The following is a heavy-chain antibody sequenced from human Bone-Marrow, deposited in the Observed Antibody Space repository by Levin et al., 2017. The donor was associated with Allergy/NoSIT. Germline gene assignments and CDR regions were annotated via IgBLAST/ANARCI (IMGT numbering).Heavy chain of an antibody. J-gene: IGHJ4*02. CDR1: GFTFSSYG. D-gene: IGHD2-15*01. CDR3: ARDSHPVYCSGGSCYSQITEFDY. V-gene: IGHV3-33*01. Sequence: HTGGSLRLSCAASGFTFSSYGMHWVRQAPGKGLEWVAVIWYDGSNKYYADSVKGRFTISRDNSKNTLYLQMNSLRAEDTAVYYCARDSHPVYCSGGSCYSQITEFDYWGQGTLVTVSS. CDR2: IWYDGSNK.